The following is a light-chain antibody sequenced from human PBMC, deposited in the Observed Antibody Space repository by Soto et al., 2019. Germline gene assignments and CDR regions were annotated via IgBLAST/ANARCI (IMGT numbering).Light chain of an antibody. V-gene: IGKV3-20*01. CDR2: GAS. CDR1: QSVMSNY. J-gene: IGKJ5*01. Sequence: EIVLTQSPGTQSLYPGERATLSCRASQSVMSNYVAWYHQKPGQAPRLLISGASTRAAGIPDRFSGSGSGTDFTLTISSLEPEDFAVYYCQQYGKLPITFGQGTRLEI. CDR3: QQYGKLPIT.